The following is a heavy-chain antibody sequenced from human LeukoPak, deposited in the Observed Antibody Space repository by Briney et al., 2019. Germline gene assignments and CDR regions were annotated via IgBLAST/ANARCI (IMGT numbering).Heavy chain of an antibody. CDR1: GFTFSNFA. Sequence: GGSLRLSCAASGFTFSNFAMSWVRHAPGEGLQWVSAISDSGGGTFYADSVKGRFTISRDNSKNTLYLQMNSQRAEDTAVYYCAKVGVGWVAFEYWSQGTLVTVSS. J-gene: IGHJ4*02. CDR2: ISDSGGGT. CDR3: AKVGVGWVAFEY. V-gene: IGHV3-23*01. D-gene: IGHD3-16*01.